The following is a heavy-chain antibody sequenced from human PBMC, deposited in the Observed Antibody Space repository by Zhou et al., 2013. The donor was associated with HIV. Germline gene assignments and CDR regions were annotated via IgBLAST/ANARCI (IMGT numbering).Heavy chain of an antibody. CDR3: ARGGYGSGSYYYYGMDV. D-gene: IGHD3-10*01. CDR2: IIPIFGTA. Sequence: QVQLVQSGSELKKPGSSVKVSCKASGGTFSSYAISWVRQAPGQGLEWMGGIIPIFGTANYAQKFQGRVTMTRDTSISTGYMELSSLRSEDTAVYYCARGGYGSGSYYYYGMDVWGQGTTVTVSS. V-gene: IGHV1-69*05. J-gene: IGHJ6*02. CDR1: GGTFSSYA.